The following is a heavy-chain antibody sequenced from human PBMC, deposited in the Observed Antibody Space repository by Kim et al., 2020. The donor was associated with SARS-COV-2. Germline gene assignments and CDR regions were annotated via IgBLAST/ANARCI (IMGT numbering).Heavy chain of an antibody. Sequence: SVKVSCKASGGTFSSYAISWVRQAPGQGLEWMGGIIPIFGTANYAQKFQGRVTITADESTSTAYMELSSLRSEDTAVYYCARGHPHHYDILTGYSYFDYWGQGTLVTVSS. CDR1: GGTFSSYA. V-gene: IGHV1-69*13. J-gene: IGHJ4*02. D-gene: IGHD3-9*01. CDR2: IIPIFGTA. CDR3: ARGHPHHYDILTGYSYFDY.